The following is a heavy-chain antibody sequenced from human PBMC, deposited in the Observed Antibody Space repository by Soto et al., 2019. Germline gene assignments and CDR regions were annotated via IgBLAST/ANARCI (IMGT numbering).Heavy chain of an antibody. D-gene: IGHD3-22*01. V-gene: IGHV3-30-3*01. CDR2: ISYDGSNK. CDR3: ARDGKWLLATGYYYGMDV. J-gene: IGHJ6*02. CDR1: GFTFSSYA. Sequence: QVQLVESGGGVVQPGRSLRLSCAASGFTFSSYAMHWVRQAPGKGLEWVAVISYDGSNKYYADSVKGRFTISRDNSNNTLYLQMNSLRAEDTAVYYCARDGKWLLATGYYYGMDVWGQGTTVTVSS.